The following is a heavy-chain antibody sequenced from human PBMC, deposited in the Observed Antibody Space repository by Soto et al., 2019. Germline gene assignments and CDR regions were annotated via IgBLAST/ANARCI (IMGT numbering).Heavy chain of an antibody. CDR3: AKVRRFGELRSLY. CDR2: IGVSGDTT. Sequence: EVQLLESGGGLVQPGGSLRLSCAASGFTFSSYAMSWVRQAPGKGLEGVSAIGVSGDTTYYADSVKGRFTISRDTSKNTLYLQMGSLRAEETAVYYCAKVRRFGELRSLYWGQGTLVTVSS. CDR1: GFTFSSYA. V-gene: IGHV3-23*01. D-gene: IGHD3-10*01. J-gene: IGHJ4*02.